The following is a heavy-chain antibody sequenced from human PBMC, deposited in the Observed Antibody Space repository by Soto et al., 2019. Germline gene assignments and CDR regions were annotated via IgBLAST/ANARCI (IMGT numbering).Heavy chain of an antibody. CDR1: GFTFSSYW. J-gene: IGHJ6*02. CDR2: INNDGSEK. CDR3: ARDRGRPDLRDTHYYDSSDLDYGMDV. Sequence: EVRLVESGGGLVQPGGSLTLSCAASGFTFSSYWMTWVRQAPGKGLEWVANINNDGSEKYYMDSMKGRFTISRDNAKNSLLLQLNSLRAEDTAVYYCARDRGRPDLRDTHYYDSSDLDYGMDVWGQGTTVTVSS. V-gene: IGHV3-7*01. D-gene: IGHD3-22*01.